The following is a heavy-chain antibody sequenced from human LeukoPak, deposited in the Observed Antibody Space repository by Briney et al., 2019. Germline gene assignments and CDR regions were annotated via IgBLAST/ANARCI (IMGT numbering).Heavy chain of an antibody. CDR2: IYTSGST. V-gene: IGHV4-4*07. CDR1: GGSISSYY. D-gene: IGHD2-15*01. Sequence: SETLSLTCTVSGGSISSYYWSWIRQSAGKGLEWIGRIYTSGSTNYNPSLKSRVTMSVDTSKNQFSLKLSSVTAADTAVYYCARHGPLGYCSGGSCYDLYDMDVWGKGTTVTVSS. CDR3: ARHGPLGYCSGGSCYDLYDMDV. J-gene: IGHJ6*03.